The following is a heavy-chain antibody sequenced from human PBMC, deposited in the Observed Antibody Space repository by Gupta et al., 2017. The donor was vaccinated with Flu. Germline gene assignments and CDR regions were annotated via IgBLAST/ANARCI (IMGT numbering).Heavy chain of an antibody. J-gene: IGHJ4*02. CDR2: ISSSSSYI. CDR1: GFTFSSYS. Sequence: EVQLVESGGGLVKPGGSLRLSCAASGFTFSSYSMNWVRQAPGKGLEWVSSISSSSSYIYYADSVKGRFTISRDNAKNSLYLQMNSLRAEDTAVYYCARDYYQQLVPYDYWGQGTLVTVSS. V-gene: IGHV3-21*01. D-gene: IGHD6-13*01. CDR3: ARDYYQQLVPYDY.